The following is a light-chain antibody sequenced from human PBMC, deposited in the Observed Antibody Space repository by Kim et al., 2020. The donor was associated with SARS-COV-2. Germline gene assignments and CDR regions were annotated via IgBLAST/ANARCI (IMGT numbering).Light chain of an antibody. CDR2: AAS. Sequence: DIQMTQSPSSLSASVGDRVTITCRASQGISNYLAWYQQKPGKVPKLLIYAASTLQSGVPSRFSGTGSGTDFTLTISSLQPEDVATYYCQKYNSDPSFGQGTKVDIK. J-gene: IGKJ1*01. CDR1: QGISNY. V-gene: IGKV1-27*01. CDR3: QKYNSDPS.